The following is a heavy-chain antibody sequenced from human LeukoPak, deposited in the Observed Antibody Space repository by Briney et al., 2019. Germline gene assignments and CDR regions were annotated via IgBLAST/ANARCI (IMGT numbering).Heavy chain of an antibody. V-gene: IGHV3-53*01. D-gene: IGHD1-1*01. CDR2: IYSGGST. CDR1: GFTVSSNY. Sequence: GGSLRLSCAASGFTVSSNYMSWVRQAPGKGLEWVSVIYSGGSTYYADSVKGRFTISRDNSKNTLYLQMNSLRAEDTAVYYCARVGGLNWNGPFDYWGQGTLVTVSS. CDR3: ARVGGLNWNGPFDY. J-gene: IGHJ4*02.